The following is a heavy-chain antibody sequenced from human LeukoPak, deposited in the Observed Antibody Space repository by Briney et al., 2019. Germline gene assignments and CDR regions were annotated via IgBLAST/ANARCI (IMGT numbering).Heavy chain of an antibody. CDR3: ARAPRDSSSSNYMRRFDY. J-gene: IGHJ4*02. CDR2: IYHSGCT. CDR1: GYSLSRDNY. D-gene: IGHD3-22*01. V-gene: IGHV4-38-2*01. Sequence: PSETLSLTCAVSGYSLSRDNYWVWIRQPPGQGLEWTGGIYHSGCTYYNPSLKSRVTMSVDTSKNQFSLKLSSVTAADTAAYYCARAPRDSSSSNYMRRFDYWGQGTLATVPS.